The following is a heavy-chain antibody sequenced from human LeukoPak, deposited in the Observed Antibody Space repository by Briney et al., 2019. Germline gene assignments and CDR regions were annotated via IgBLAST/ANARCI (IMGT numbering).Heavy chain of an antibody. J-gene: IGHJ4*02. D-gene: IGHD4-17*01. CDR1: GGSMSNYY. Sequence: SETLSLTCTVSGGSMSNYYWSWIRQPAGKGPEWIGRIYTSGSTNYNPSLKSRVTMSIDTSKNQFSLKLSSVTAADTALYYCARDSGHYGIGLWGQGTLVTVSS. CDR3: ARDSGHYGIGL. CDR2: IYTSGST. V-gene: IGHV4-4*07.